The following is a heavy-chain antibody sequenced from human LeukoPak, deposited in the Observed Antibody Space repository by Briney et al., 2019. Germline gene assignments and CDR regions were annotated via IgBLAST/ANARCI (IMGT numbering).Heavy chain of an antibody. CDR1: GFTVSSNY. CDR3: ARGPSDYYGSGTPIDY. J-gene: IGHJ4*02. V-gene: IGHV3-53*01. D-gene: IGHD3-10*01. CDR2: IYSGGST. Sequence: QTGGSLRLSCAASGFTVSSNYMSWVRQAPGKGLEWASVIYSGGSTYYADSVKGRFTISRDNSKNTLYLQMNSLRAEDTAVYYCARGPSDYYGSGTPIDYWGQGTLVTVSS.